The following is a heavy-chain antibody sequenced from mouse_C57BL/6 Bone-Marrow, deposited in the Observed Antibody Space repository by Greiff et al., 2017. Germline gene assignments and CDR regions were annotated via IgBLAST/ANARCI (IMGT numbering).Heavy chain of an antibody. Sequence: EVMLVESGGGLVQPGGSMKLSCVASGFTFSNYWMNWVRQSPEKGLEWVAQIRLKSDNYATHYAESVKGRFTISRDDSKSSVYLQMNNLRAEDTGISYCSPHYYGSDYFDYWGQGTTLTVSS. J-gene: IGHJ2*01. V-gene: IGHV6-3*01. CDR2: IRLKSDNYAT. D-gene: IGHD1-1*01. CDR1: GFTFSNYW. CDR3: SPHYYGSDYFDY.